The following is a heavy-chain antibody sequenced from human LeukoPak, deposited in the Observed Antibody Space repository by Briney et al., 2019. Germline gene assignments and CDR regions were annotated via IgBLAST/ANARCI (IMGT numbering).Heavy chain of an antibody. D-gene: IGHD3-9*01. CDR2: IRPDGSEK. V-gene: IGHV3-7*05. J-gene: IGHJ6*02. Sequence: PGGSLRLSCAASGFAFSSYWMSWVRQAPGKGLEWVANIRPDGSEKDYVDSVKGRFTISRDNAKNSLYLQMNSLRAEDTAVYYCARGHYHMPVWGQGTTVTVSS. CDR1: GFAFSSYW. CDR3: ARGHYHMPV.